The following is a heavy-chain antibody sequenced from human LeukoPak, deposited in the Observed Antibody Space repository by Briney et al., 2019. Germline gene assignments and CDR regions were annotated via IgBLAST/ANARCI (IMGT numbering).Heavy chain of an antibody. Sequence: SETLSLTCAVYGGSFSGYYWSWIRQPPGKGLEWIGEINHSGSTNYNPSLKSRVTISVDTSKNQFSLKLSSVTAADTAVYYCARDSLYYYDSSGYWPLDYWGQGTLVTVSS. CDR3: ARDSLYYYDSSGYWPLDY. CDR2: INHSGST. CDR1: GGSFSGYY. D-gene: IGHD3-22*01. V-gene: IGHV4-34*01. J-gene: IGHJ4*02.